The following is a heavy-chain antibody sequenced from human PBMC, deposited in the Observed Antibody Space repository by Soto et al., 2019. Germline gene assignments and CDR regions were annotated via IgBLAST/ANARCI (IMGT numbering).Heavy chain of an antibody. CDR2: ISPAGDT. Sequence: PGGSLRLSCAASGITVSNNYMSWFRQAPGKGLEWVSAISPAGDTYYADSVKGRFTISRDNSKNTLYFQMNSLRAEDTAVYYCARTYCSGGRCYHFDYWGQGTLVTVSS. CDR1: GITVSNNY. J-gene: IGHJ4*02. CDR3: ARTYCSGGRCYHFDY. D-gene: IGHD2-15*01. V-gene: IGHV3-66*01.